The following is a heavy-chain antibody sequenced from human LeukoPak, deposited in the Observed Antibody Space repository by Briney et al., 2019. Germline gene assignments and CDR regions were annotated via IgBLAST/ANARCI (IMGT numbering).Heavy chain of an antibody. CDR2: ISWNSGSI. V-gene: IGHV3-9*01. Sequence: PGGSLRLSCEASGFTFDGYAMHWVRQAPGKGLEWVSGISWNSGSISYADSVKGRFTISRDNAKNSLYLQMNSLRAEDTALYYCAKDMGQLAIFDYWGQGTLVTVSS. D-gene: IGHD6-6*01. J-gene: IGHJ4*02. CDR1: GFTFDGYA. CDR3: AKDMGQLAIFDY.